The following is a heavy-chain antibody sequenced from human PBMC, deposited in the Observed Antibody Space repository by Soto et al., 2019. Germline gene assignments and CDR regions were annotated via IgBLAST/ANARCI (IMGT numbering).Heavy chain of an antibody. CDR3: ARVEYYGSRTYYTGCDY. D-gene: IGHD3-10*01. CDR2: ISGRGGST. J-gene: IGHJ4*02. Sequence: GSLRLSCAASGFTFSSYTMNWFRQAPGKGVEWVSLISGRGGSTYYADSVKGRFTISRDNAKNSLYLQMNSRRAEDTAVCYCARVEYYGSRTYYTGCDYWGQGTLVTV. V-gene: IGHV3-23*01. CDR1: GFTFSSYT.